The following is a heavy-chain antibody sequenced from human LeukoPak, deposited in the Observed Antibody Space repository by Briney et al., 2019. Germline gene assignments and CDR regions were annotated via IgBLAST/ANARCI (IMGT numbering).Heavy chain of an antibody. CDR3: ARDPSYYDGYMDV. D-gene: IGHD3-22*01. V-gene: IGHV1-46*01. Sequence: ASVKVSCKTSGYTFTAYYMHWVRQAPGQGLEWMGIINPSGGSTSYAQKFQGRVTMTRDTSTSTVYMELSSLRSEDTAVYYCARDPSYYDGYMDVWGKGTTVTISS. CDR1: GYTFTAYY. J-gene: IGHJ6*03. CDR2: INPSGGST.